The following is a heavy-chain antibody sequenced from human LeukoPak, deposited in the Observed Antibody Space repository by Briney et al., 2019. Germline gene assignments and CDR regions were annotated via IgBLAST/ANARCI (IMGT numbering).Heavy chain of an antibody. CDR2: IGGSGGST. D-gene: IGHD2-2*01. J-gene: IGHJ6*02. CDR3: AKSEYCSSTSCYRSYYYGMDV. Sequence: GGSLRLSCAASGFTFSSYAMSWVRQAPGKGLEWVSAIGGSGGSTYYADSVKGRFTISRDNSKNTLYLQMNSLRAEDTAVYYCAKSEYCSSTSCYRSYYYGMDVWGQGTTVTVSS. V-gene: IGHV3-23*01. CDR1: GFTFSSYA.